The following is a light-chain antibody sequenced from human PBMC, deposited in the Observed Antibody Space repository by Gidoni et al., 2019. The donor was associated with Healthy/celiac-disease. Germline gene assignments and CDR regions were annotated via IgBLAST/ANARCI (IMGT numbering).Light chain of an antibody. CDR3: QQYGSSPWT. CDR2: GAS. J-gene: IGKJ1*01. V-gene: IGKV3-20*01. Sequence: EIVLTQSPGTLSLSPGERATLSCRASQSVSSSYLAWYQQKPGQAPRLLIYGASSRATGIPDRFSGSASGTDFTLTFSRLEPEDFAVYYCQQYGSSPWTFGQGTKVEIK. CDR1: QSVSSSY.